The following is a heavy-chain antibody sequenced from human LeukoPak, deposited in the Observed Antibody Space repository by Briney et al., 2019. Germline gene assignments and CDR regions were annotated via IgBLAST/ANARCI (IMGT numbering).Heavy chain of an antibody. J-gene: IGHJ4*02. CDR2: ISAYNGNT. CDR3: ARDWPYYDSSGYYSFGY. CDR1: GYTFTSYG. D-gene: IGHD3-22*01. Sequence: ASVKVSCKASGYTFTSYGISWVRQAPGQGLEWMGWISAYNGNTNYAQKLQGRVTMTTDTSTSTAYMELRSLRSDDTAVYYCARDWPYYDSSGYYSFGYWGQGTLVTVSS. V-gene: IGHV1-18*01.